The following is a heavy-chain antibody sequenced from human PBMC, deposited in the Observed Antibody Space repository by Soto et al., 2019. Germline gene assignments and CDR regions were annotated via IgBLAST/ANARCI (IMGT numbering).Heavy chain of an antibody. V-gene: IGHV3-53*01. J-gene: IGHJ6*02. CDR1: EFTVSSNY. Sequence: LRLSCAASEFTVSSNYMNWVRQAPGKGLECVSTIYSGGSTYYADSVKGRFTISRDNSKNTLYLQMNNLRAEDTAVYYCAGRVGATNYGMDVWGQGTRVTVSS. CDR2: IYSGGST. CDR3: AGRVGATNYGMDV. D-gene: IGHD1-26*01.